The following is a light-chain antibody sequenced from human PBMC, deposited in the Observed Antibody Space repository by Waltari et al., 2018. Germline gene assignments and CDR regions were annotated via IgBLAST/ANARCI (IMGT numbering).Light chain of an antibody. V-gene: IGKV3-11*01. CDR1: QSVSSY. J-gene: IGKJ2*01. Sequence: EIVLTQSPATLSLSPGERATLSCRASQSVSSYLAWYQQKPGQAPRLLIYDASNRATGIPARFSGSGSGTDFTLTISSLEPEDFAVYYCQQYYGIPYTFGQGTKLEIK. CDR2: DAS. CDR3: QQYYGIPYT.